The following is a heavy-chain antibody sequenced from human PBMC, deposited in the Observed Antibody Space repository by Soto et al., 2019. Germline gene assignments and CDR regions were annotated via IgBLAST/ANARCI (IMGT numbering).Heavy chain of an antibody. J-gene: IGHJ5*02. D-gene: IGHD2-2*01. Sequence: VQLVESGGGLVEPGGSLRLSCAASGFTFSDYYMSWIRQAPGKGLEWVSYISSSGSTTYYADSVKGRFTVSRDSAKKSVFLQMNSLRAEDTAVYYCARGPRYCSTTSCRINNWFDPWGQGILVTVSS. CDR1: GFTFSDYY. V-gene: IGHV3-11*01. CDR2: ISSSGSTT. CDR3: ARGPRYCSTTSCRINNWFDP.